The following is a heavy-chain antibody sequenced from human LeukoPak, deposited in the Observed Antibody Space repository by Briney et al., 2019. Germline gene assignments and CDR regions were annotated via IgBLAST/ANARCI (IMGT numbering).Heavy chain of an antibody. D-gene: IGHD3-3*01. CDR1: GYTFSSYW. CDR2: IYPGDSDT. J-gene: IGHJ4*02. CDR3: ARQNDFRLDY. Sequence: GESLKISCEGSGYTFSSYWIGWVRQLPGKGLEWMGIIYPGDSDTRYSPSLQGQVTISVDTSIGTAYLQWSSLKASDTAIYYCARQNDFRLDYWGQGTLVTVSS. V-gene: IGHV5-51*01.